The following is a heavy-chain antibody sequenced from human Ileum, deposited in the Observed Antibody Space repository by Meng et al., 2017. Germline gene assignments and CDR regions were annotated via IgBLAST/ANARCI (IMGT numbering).Heavy chain of an antibody. D-gene: IGHD2-8*01. CDR3: ARAPKYCTNAVCSRPLDS. CDR1: GGSISSGDYY. CDR2: IYSNGNT. J-gene: IGHJ4*02. V-gene: IGHV4-30-4*01. Sequence: QVQLQESGPRLVNPSQTLSLTCTFSGGSISSGDYYWSWVRQSPGKGPEWIGYIYSNGNTYSNPSLRGRLMISIDTSKNQFSLKLSSVTAADTAVYYCARAPKYCTNAVCSRPLDSWGQGTLVTVSS.